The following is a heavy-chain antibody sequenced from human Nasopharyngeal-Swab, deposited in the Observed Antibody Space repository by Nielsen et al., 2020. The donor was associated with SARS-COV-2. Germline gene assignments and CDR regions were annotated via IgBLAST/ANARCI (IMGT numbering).Heavy chain of an antibody. J-gene: IGHJ4*02. Sequence: WIRQPPGKGLEWVSVISSNGLSTDYADSVKGRFTISRDNFKNTLYLQMNSLRAEDTAVYYCAKDWDIDYVWGSYRYHPLFDYWGQGTLVTVSS. CDR3: AKDWDIDYVWGSYRYHPLFDY. CDR2: ISSNGLST. D-gene: IGHD3-16*02. V-gene: IGHV3-23*01.